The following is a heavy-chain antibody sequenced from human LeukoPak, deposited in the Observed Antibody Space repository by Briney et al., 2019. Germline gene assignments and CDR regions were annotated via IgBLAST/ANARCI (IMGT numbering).Heavy chain of an antibody. Sequence: GGSLRLSCAASGFTFSSYALSWFRQAPGKGPEWVSAISDNGVRTYYADSVKGRFTISRDNSKNTLYLQMNSLRAKDTAVYYCARDRDLYQLLPTRFDPWGQGTLVTVSS. CDR2: ISDNGVRT. V-gene: IGHV3-23*01. CDR3: ARDRDLYQLLPTRFDP. CDR1: GFTFSSYA. J-gene: IGHJ5*02. D-gene: IGHD2-2*01.